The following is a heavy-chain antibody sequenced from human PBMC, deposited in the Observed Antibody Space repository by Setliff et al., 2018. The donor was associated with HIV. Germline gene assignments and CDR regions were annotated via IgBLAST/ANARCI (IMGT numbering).Heavy chain of an antibody. V-gene: IGHV1-2*06. D-gene: IGHD4-17*01. J-gene: IGHJ4*02. CDR2: ISPNSDVT. CDR3: VRDLEPHYGDFGPFDY. CDR1: GFTFSDYY. Sequence: GASVKVSCKASGFTFSDYYIHWVRQAPGQGLEWMGRISPNSDVTNYAQKFQGRVTMTRDTSIRTAYMEVSRLKSDDTAIYYGVRDLEPHYGDFGPFDYWGPGTLVTVS.